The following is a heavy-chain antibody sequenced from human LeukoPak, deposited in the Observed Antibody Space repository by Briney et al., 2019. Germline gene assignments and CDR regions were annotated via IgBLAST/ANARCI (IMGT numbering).Heavy chain of an antibody. V-gene: IGHV1-18*01. Sequence: ASVEVSCKASGYTFTNYGISWVRQAPGQGLEWMGWISGYNGNTYYEQKFQGRITMTTDTSTSTSYMELRSLRSDDTAVYYCARDLKMAYSSGRYSWGTGSSNDYWGQGTLVTVSS. J-gene: IGHJ4*02. CDR3: ARDLKMAYSSGRYSWGTGSSNDY. CDR1: GYTFTNYG. CDR2: ISGYNGNT. D-gene: IGHD6-19*01.